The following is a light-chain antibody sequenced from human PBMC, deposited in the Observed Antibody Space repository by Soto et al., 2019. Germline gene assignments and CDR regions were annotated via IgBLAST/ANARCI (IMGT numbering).Light chain of an antibody. CDR1: QDISNF. V-gene: IGKV1-17*03. Sequence: DIQMTQSPSDMSASVGDRVTITCRASQDISNFLVWFQQRPGKVPKRLMYSANRLESGVPSRFRGRGSGTEFTLTISSLQPEDFAVYYCQQRSNWPLTFGGGTKVEIK. J-gene: IGKJ4*01. CDR2: SAN. CDR3: QQRSNWPLT.